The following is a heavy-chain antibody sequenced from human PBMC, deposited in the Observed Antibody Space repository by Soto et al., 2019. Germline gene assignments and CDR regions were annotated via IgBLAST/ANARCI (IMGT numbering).Heavy chain of an antibody. Sequence: PGGSLRLSCAASGFTFNNYAMSWVRQAPGKGLEWVAVISYDGSNKYYADSVKGRFTISRDNSKNTLYLQMNSLRAEDTAVYYCARDNLHPLTTVTTYYFDYWGQGTLVTVSS. J-gene: IGHJ4*02. CDR2: ISYDGSNK. CDR1: GFTFNNYA. V-gene: IGHV3-30-3*01. CDR3: ARDNLHPLTTVTTYYFDY. D-gene: IGHD4-17*01.